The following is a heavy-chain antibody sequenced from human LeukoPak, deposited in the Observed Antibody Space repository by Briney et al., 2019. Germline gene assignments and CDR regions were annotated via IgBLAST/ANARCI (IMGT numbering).Heavy chain of an antibody. CDR2: IYSGGST. CDR1: GFTVSNNY. Sequence: GGSLRPPCAASGFTVSNNYMSWVRQAPGKGLEWVSVIYSGGSTYYADSVKGRFIISRDISKNTLSLQMNSLRAEDTALYYCARAEDWNYRYWGQGTLVTVSS. D-gene: IGHD1-7*01. CDR3: ARAEDWNYRY. V-gene: IGHV3-66*01. J-gene: IGHJ4*02.